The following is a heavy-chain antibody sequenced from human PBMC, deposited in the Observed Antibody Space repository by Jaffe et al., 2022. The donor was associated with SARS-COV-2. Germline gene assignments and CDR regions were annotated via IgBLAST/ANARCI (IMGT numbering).Heavy chain of an antibody. V-gene: IGHV1-69*08. D-gene: IGHD1-26*01. J-gene: IGHJ4*02. CDR2: IIPILGIA. CDR3: ARDPGGGATTGLDY. Sequence: QVQLVQSGAEVKKPGSSVKVSCKASGGTFSSYTISWVRQAPGQGLEWMGRIIPILGIANYAQKFQGRVTITADKSTSTAYMELSSLRSEDTAVYYCARDPGGGATTGLDYWGQGTLVTVSS. CDR1: GGTFSSYT.